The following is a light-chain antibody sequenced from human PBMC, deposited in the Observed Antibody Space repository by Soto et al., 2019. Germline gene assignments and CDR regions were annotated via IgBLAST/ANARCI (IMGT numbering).Light chain of an antibody. CDR1: QSVSSSY. V-gene: IGKV3-20*01. Sequence: VLTQSKGTLSLSPGERATLSCRAIQSVSSSYLAWYQQKPGQAPRLLIYGASTRATGIPDRFSGSGSGTDFTLTIRRLAPEDFAVYYCQHYGGSPPVTFAQRTKV. J-gene: IGKJ1*01. CDR2: GAS. CDR3: QHYGGSPPVT.